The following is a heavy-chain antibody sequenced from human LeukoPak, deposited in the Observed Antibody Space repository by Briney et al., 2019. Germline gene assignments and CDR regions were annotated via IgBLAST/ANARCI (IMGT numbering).Heavy chain of an antibody. J-gene: IGHJ4*02. CDR1: GFTVSSNY. CDR2: IYSGGST. Sequence: PGGSLRLSCAASGFTVSSNYMSWVRQAPGKGLEWVSVIYSGGSTYYADSVKGRFTISRDNSKNTLYLQMNSLRAEDTAVYYCARDLKGGNPLGIFGYWGQGTLVTVSS. CDR3: ARDLKGGNPLGIFGY. D-gene: IGHD4-23*01. V-gene: IGHV3-53*01.